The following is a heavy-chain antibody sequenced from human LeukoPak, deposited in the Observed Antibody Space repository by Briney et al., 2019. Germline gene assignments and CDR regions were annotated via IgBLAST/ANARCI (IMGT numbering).Heavy chain of an antibody. V-gene: IGHV4-30-4*08. CDR2: IYYSGST. CDR3: AREVVLMVYANYYMDV. CDR1: GGSISSGDYY. J-gene: IGHJ6*03. Sequence: SETLSLTCTVSGGSISSGDYYWSWIRQPPGKGLEWIGYIYYSGSTYYNPSLKSRVTISVDTSKSQFSLKLSSVTAADTAVYYCAREVVLMVYANYYMDVWGKGTTVTVSS. D-gene: IGHD2-8*01.